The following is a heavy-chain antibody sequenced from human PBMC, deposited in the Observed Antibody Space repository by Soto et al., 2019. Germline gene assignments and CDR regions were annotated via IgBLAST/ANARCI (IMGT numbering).Heavy chain of an antibody. D-gene: IGHD6-19*01. J-gene: IGHJ5*01. CDR3: ARDLALALIDS. CDR2: MSAYNFNT. CDR1: GYSFTSYG. Sequence: ASVKVSCKASGYSFTSYGISWVRQAPVQVLELIVWMSAYNFNTKYAQKLQGRVTRAADTSTITAYMELRSLRSDDTAVYYCARDLALALIDSWG. V-gene: IGHV1-18*01.